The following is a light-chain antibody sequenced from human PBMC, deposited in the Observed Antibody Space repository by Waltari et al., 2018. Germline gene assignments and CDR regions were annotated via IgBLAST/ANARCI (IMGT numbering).Light chain of an antibody. CDR1: QGISNY. CDR3: QHYYGYPLT. CDR2: DAS. Sequence: AIQITQSPSSLSAPTGDKVTITCRASQGISNYLAWYQQKPGKAPTHLIYDASTLQRGSPSRFSGSGAGTDFTLTISCLQSEDFATFYCQHYYGYPLTFGPGTKVDVK. V-gene: IGKV1-8*01. J-gene: IGKJ3*01.